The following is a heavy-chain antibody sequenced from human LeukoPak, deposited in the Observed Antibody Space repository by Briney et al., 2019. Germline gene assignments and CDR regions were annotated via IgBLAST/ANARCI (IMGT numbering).Heavy chain of an antibody. J-gene: IGHJ4*02. CDR2: IKSKTDGETT. CDR3: TKDLMAVADDDY. D-gene: IGHD6-19*01. Sequence: PGGSLRLSCAASGFTFSNAWMNWVRQAPGKGLEWVGLIKSKTDGETTDYAAPVKGRFTISKDDSKNTLYLEMNSLKAEDTAMYYCTKDLMAVADDDYWGQGTPVTVSS. CDR1: GFTFSNAW. V-gene: IGHV3-15*01.